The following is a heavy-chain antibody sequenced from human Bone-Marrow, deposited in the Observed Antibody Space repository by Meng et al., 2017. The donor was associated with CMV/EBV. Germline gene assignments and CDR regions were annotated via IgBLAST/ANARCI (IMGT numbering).Heavy chain of an antibody. Sequence: ASVKVSCKASGYTFTGYYMHWVRQAPGQGLEWMGWINPNSGGTNYAQKFQGRVTMTRDTSISTAYMELSRLRSDDTAVYYCARGYCTTTSCHPEGWFDPWGQGTLVTVSS. CDR3: ARGYCTTTSCHPEGWFDP. D-gene: IGHD2-2*01. V-gene: IGHV1-2*02. CDR2: INPNSGGT. CDR1: GYTFTGYY. J-gene: IGHJ5*02.